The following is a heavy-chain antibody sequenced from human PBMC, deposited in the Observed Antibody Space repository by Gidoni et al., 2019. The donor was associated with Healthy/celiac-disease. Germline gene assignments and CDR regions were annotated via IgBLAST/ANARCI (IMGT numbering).Heavy chain of an antibody. CDR3: AREPAASRRDYYYYGMDV. Sequence: QVQLVQSGAEVKKPGASVKVSCKASGYTFTGYYMHWVRQATRWALPHTALLCIRRVTMTRDTSISTAYMELSRLRSDDTAVYYCAREPAASRRDYYYYGMDVWGQGTTVTVSS. J-gene: IGHJ6*02. V-gene: IGHV1-2*02. CDR1: GYTFTGYY. CDR2: LP. D-gene: IGHD6-13*01.